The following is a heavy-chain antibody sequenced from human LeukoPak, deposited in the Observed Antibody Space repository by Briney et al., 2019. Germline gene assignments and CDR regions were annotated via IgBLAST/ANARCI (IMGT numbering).Heavy chain of an antibody. CDR2: IRSKANNYAT. CDR1: GFTFSGSA. Sequence: GSLRLSCAASGFTFSGSAMHWVRQASGKGLEWVGRIRSKANNYATAYAASVKGRFTISRDDSKNTAYLQMNSLKTEDTAVYYCTRRVYDSNGYYFSDYWGQGTLVTVSS. V-gene: IGHV3-73*01. J-gene: IGHJ4*02. D-gene: IGHD3-22*01. CDR3: TRRVYDSNGYYFSDY.